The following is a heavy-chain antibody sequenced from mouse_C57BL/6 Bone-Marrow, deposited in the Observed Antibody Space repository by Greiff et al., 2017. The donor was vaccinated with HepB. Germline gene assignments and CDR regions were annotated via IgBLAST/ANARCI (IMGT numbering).Heavy chain of an antibody. CDR1: GYTFTSYW. D-gene: IGHD2-2*01. CDR3: ARGVTTDY. CDR2: IDPSDSYT. J-gene: IGHJ2*01. Sequence: QVQLQQSGAELVKPGASVKLSCKASGYTFTSYWMQWVKQRPGQGLEWIGEIDPSDSYTNYNQKFKGKATLTVDTSSSTAYMQLSNLTSEDSAVYYCARGVTTDYWGQGTTLTVSS. V-gene: IGHV1-50*01.